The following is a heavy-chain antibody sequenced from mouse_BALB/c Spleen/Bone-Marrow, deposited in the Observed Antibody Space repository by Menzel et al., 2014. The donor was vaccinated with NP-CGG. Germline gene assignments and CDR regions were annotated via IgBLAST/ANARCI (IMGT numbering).Heavy chain of an antibody. CDR2: IDTSDSYT. CDR3: AREGYGYQYFDY. J-gene: IGHJ2*01. Sequence: VQLQQSGAELVMPGASVEMSCKASGYTFTDYWMHWVKQRPGQGLEWIGAIDTSDSYTGYNQKFKGKATLTVDESSSTAYMQLSSLTSEDSAVYYCAREGYGYQYFDYWGQGTTLTVSS. CDR1: GYTFTDYW. D-gene: IGHD2-2*01. V-gene: IGHV1-69*01.